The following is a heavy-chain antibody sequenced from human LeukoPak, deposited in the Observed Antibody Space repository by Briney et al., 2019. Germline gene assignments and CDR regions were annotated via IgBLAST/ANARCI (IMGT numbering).Heavy chain of an antibody. CDR2: ISKGGATV. Sequence: PGGSLRLSCAPSGFTLSNYEMTWVRLTPGKGLQWISYISKGGATVLYAESVKGRFTISRDNANSSLYLQMNSLRAEDTAVYFCSKLLGYISGRVDLWGQGTFVTVSS. V-gene: IGHV3-48*03. CDR3: SKLLGYISGRVDL. CDR1: GFTLSNYE. J-gene: IGHJ4*02. D-gene: IGHD6-19*01.